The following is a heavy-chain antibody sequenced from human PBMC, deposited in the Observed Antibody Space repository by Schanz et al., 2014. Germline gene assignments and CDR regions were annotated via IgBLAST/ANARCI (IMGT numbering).Heavy chain of an antibody. CDR1: GYTFPSYG. J-gene: IGHJ5*02. D-gene: IGHD4-4*01. V-gene: IGHV1-18*04. CDR3: ARRGPNCSNNACYHGWFDP. Sequence: QVQLVQSGSEVKKPGASVKVSCKASGYTFPSYGISWVRQAPGQGLEWMGWINVYNGDTKFAKTFQGRVTMTTDTSTSTAYMELRSLRSDDTAVYYCARRGPNCSNNACYHGWFDPWGQGTLVTVSS. CDR2: INVYNGDT.